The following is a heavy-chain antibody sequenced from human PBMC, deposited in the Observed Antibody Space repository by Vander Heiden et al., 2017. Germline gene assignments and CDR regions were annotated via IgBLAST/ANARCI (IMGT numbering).Heavy chain of an antibody. CDR1: GFTFSRYE. CDR2: LSSSGGTI. J-gene: IGHJ4*02. CDR3: ARFMTTVTPDDY. Sequence: EVQLVESGGGLVQPGGSLRLSCAGSGFTFSRYEMHWVRQAPGTGLAWVSCLSSSGGTIYYADYVKGRFTISRDNAKNSVYLQMNSLRAEDTAVYYCARFMTTVTPDDYWGQGTLVTVSS. V-gene: IGHV3-48*03. D-gene: IGHD4-17*01.